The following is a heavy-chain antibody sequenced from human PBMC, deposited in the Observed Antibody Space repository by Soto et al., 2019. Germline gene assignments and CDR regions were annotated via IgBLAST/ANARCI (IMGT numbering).Heavy chain of an antibody. V-gene: IGHV5-51*01. J-gene: IGHJ6*02. Sequence: LGESMKLSCKVSGYSFTSYWIGWVRQMPGKGLEWMGIIYPGDSDTRYSPSFQGQVTISADKSISTAYLQWSSLKASDTAMYYCARHLRYCSDGSCYPPYYYGMDVWGQGTTVTAP. CDR3: ARHLRYCSDGSCYPPYYYGMDV. CDR1: GYSFTSYW. CDR2: IYPGDSDT. D-gene: IGHD2-15*01.